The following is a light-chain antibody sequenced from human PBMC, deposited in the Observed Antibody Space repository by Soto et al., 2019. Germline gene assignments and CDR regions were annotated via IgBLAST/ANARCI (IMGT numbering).Light chain of an antibody. Sequence: DIQMTQSPSSLSTSVGDRVTITCRASQSITNFLNWYQQKPGKAPQVVIYAAFSLQSGAPSRFSGSGSGAEFTLTISSLQPEDFATYYCQQSYSTPYTFGQGTKLEIK. J-gene: IGKJ2*01. CDR1: QSITNF. V-gene: IGKV1-39*01. CDR3: QQSYSTPYT. CDR2: AAF.